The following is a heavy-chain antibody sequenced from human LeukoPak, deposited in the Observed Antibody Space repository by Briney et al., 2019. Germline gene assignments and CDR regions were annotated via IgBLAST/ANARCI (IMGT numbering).Heavy chain of an antibody. CDR2: ISPSGSST. CDR1: GGTFSSYA. CDR3: ARGGELSPNNWFDP. V-gene: IGHV1-46*01. D-gene: IGHD3-16*02. J-gene: IGHJ5*02. Sequence: ASVKVSCKASGGTFSSYAFSWVRQAPGQGLEWLGIISPSGSSTSYAQKFQGRVTMTRDMSTSTVYMELSSLRSEDTAVYYCARGGELSPNNWFDPWGQGTLVTVSS.